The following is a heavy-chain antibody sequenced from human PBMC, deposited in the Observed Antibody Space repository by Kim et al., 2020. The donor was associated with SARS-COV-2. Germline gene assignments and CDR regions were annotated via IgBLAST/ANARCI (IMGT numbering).Heavy chain of an antibody. CDR2: IYYDGTT. V-gene: IGHV3-53*01. CDR3: ARDHLDGYNI. Sequence: WVRQAPGKRLEWVSVIYYDGTTDYADAVRARFTISSDSSKNTLYLNMNSLGAEYTAVYYCARDHLDGYNIWGQGTLVTVSS. J-gene: IGHJ4*02. D-gene: IGHD5-12*01.